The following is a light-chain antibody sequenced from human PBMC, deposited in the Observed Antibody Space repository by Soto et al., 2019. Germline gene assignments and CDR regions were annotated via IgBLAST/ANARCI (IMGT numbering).Light chain of an antibody. J-gene: IGKJ1*01. CDR3: QQSYFFPWT. CDR1: QSIKTY. Sequence: DVQMTQSPSSLSASVGDRVSITCRASQSIKTYLNWYQQKPGKDPKLLIFGSYNLQSGVPPRFSGAGSGTDFTLIISSLQPEDFATYFCQQSYFFPWTFGQGTKVDLK. V-gene: IGKV1-39*01. CDR2: GSY.